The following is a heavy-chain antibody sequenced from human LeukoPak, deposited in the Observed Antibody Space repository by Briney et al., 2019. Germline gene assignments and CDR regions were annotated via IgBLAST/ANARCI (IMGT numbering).Heavy chain of an antibody. D-gene: IGHD5-24*01. CDR2: IKHDGSGK. V-gene: IGHV3-7*01. CDR1: GFSFSEHW. CDR3: AKWRWRQSEYED. J-gene: IGHJ4*02. Sequence: GGSLRLSCEASGFSFSEHWMGSVRHAPGKGLECVANIKHDGSGKEYVHSVKGRFTISRDNAKNSVYLEMSSLRAEDTAVYYCAKWRWRQSEYEDWGQGTLVTVSS.